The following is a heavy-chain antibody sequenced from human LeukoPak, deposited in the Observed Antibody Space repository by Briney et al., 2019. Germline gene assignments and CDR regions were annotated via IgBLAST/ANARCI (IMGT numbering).Heavy chain of an antibody. CDR1: GFSFSSYE. Sequence: GGSLRLSCAASGFSFSSYEMNWVRQAPGKGLEWLSYISSSSGTIYYADSVKGRFTISRDNAKNSLYLQMNSLRAEDTAVYYCARQGRMVRGVIVIDVWGQGTLVTVSS. CDR2: ISSSSGTI. D-gene: IGHD3-10*01. CDR3: ARQGRMVRGVIVIDV. V-gene: IGHV3-48*03. J-gene: IGHJ4*02.